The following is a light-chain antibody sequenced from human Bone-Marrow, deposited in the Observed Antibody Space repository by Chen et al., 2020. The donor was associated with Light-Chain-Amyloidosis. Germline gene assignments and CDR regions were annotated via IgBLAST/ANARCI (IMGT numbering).Light chain of an antibody. J-gene: IGKJ5*01. Sequence: ELVLTHSPGTLSLSPGERATLSCRASQNVSSSYLAWYQQKPGQAPRPLIYGASSRATGIPDRFSGSGSGTDFTLTISRLEPEDFAVYYCQQYGSSPPITFGQGTRLEIK. CDR1: QNVSSSY. V-gene: IGKV3-20*01. CDR3: QQYGSSPPIT. CDR2: GAS.